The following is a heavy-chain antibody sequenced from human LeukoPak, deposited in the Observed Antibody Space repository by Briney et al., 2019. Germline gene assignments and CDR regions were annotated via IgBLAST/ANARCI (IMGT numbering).Heavy chain of an antibody. CDR3: ARPSLIYQLPSRDAFDI. CDR1: GGSISSSSYY. J-gene: IGHJ3*02. Sequence: SETLSLTCTVSGGSISSSSYYWGWIRQPPGKGLEWIGSIYYSGSTYYNPSLKSRVTISVDTSKNQFSQKLSSVTAADTAVYYCARPSLIYQLPSRDAFDIWGQGTMVTVSS. CDR2: IYYSGST. V-gene: IGHV4-39*01. D-gene: IGHD2-2*01.